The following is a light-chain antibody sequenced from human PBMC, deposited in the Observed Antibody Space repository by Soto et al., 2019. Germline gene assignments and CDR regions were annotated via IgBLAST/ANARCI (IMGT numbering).Light chain of an antibody. Sequence: QSALTQPASVSGSPGQSITISCTGTSSDVGGYNYVSWYQLHPGKAPKLLIFGVTNRPSGVSDRFSGSKSGNTASLTISALQAEDEADYYCTSYTSVTIVVFGGGTKLTVL. CDR2: GVT. CDR1: SSDVGGYNY. V-gene: IGLV2-14*01. J-gene: IGLJ2*01. CDR3: TSYTSVTIVV.